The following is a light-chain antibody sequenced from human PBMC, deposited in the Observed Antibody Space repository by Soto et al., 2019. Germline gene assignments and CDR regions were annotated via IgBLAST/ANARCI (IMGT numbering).Light chain of an antibody. J-gene: IGLJ1*01. Sequence: QSVLTQPHSVSEAQGQRVTISCTGSSSNIGAGYEAHWYQQVPGTAPKLLIYENNNRPSGVPDRFSGSKSGTSASLASTGLQAEDEAEYYCQSYDSSLSGYVFGTGTKLTVL. V-gene: IGLV1-40*01. CDR2: ENN. CDR1: SSNIGAGYE. CDR3: QSYDSSLSGYV.